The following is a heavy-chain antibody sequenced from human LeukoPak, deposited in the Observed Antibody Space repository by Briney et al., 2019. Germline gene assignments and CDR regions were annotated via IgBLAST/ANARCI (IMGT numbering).Heavy chain of an antibody. V-gene: IGHV3-15*06. CDR2: IKGKSDGGTT. D-gene: IGHD1-1*01. J-gene: IGHJ6*02. CDR3: SYNMDV. CDR1: GFSFTNTW. Sequence: GGSLRLPCAASGFSFTNTWMNWVRQAPGKGLEWVGRIKGKSDGGTTHYAAPVKGRFTISRDDSKNMLFLQMNTLKTEDTAMYYCSYNMDVWGPGTTVTVSS.